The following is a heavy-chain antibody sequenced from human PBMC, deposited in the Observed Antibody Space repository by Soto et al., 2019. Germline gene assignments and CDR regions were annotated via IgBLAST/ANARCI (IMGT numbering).Heavy chain of an antibody. J-gene: IGHJ6*02. CDR3: ARDKDRVQLGGNSYYIVDG. D-gene: IGHD1-1*01. V-gene: IGHV1-69*12. CDR2: LMPIFRTP. Sequence: QVQLEQSGAEVKKPGSSVKVSCKASGGTFRNSAISWVRQAPGQGLEWMGGLMPIFRTPDYAKKFQGRVTVTADESTSTAYMEVSGLRSDDTGVYYCARDKDRVQLGGNSYYIVDGWGQGTMVTVSS. CDR1: GGTFRNSA.